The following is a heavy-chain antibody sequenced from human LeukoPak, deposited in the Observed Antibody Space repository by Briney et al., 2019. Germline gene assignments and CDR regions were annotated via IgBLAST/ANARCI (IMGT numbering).Heavy chain of an antibody. CDR1: GFTHSSYW. CDR2: IRRDGSRT. V-gene: IGHV3-74*01. J-gene: IGHJ3*02. D-gene: IGHD5-24*01. Sequence: GESLRLSCAASGFTHSSYWMHWVRQAPGKGLVWVAGIRRDGSRTTYADSVEGRFIISRDNAKNTLSLQMDGLRVEDTSVYYCVREGATSALDIWGQGTMVTGSS. CDR3: VREGATSALDI.